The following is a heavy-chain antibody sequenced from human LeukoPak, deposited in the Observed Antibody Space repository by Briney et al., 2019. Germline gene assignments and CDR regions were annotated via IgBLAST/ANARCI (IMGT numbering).Heavy chain of an antibody. J-gene: IGHJ4*02. D-gene: IGHD6-19*01. CDR3: ATSGWYLLPGVY. Sequence: PSGTLSLTCAVYGGSFSGYYWSWIRQPPGKGLEWIGEINHSGSTNYNPSLKSRVTISVDTSKNQFSLKLSSVTAADTAVYYCATSGWYLLPGVYWGQGTLVTVSS. V-gene: IGHV4-34*01. CDR2: INHSGST. CDR1: GGSFSGYY.